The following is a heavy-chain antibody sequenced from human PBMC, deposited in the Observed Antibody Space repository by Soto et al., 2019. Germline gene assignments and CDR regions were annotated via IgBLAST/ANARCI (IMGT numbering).Heavy chain of an antibody. J-gene: IGHJ6*02. V-gene: IGHV4-30-2*01. D-gene: IGHD2-21*02. CDR2: IYHSGST. Sequence: PSETLSLTCAVSGGSISSGGYSWSWIRQPPGKGLGWIGYIYHSGSTYYNPSLKSRVTISVDRSKNQFSLKLSSVTAADTAVYYCARRSYCDGDCTRRPYDYYGMDVWGQGTTVTVSS. CDR3: ARRSYCDGDCTRRPYDYYGMDV. CDR1: GGSISSGGYS.